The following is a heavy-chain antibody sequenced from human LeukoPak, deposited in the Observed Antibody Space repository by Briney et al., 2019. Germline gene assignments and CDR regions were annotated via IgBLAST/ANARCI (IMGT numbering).Heavy chain of an antibody. CDR1: GYTFTNYY. CDR3: AITYANNAFDL. CDR2: INPNSGGA. D-gene: IGHD3-16*01. Sequence: ASVKVSCKATGYTFTNYYIHWVRQAPGQGLEWMGRINPNSGGANYAENFQDRVTMTKDTSISTANMELSRLRSDDTAVYYCAITYANNAFDLWGQGAMVTVSS. V-gene: IGHV1-2*06. J-gene: IGHJ3*01.